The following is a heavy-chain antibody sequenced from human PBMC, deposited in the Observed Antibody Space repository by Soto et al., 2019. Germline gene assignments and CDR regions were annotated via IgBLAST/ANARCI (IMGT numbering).Heavy chain of an antibody. CDR1: GGTFSSYT. D-gene: IGHD3-10*01. V-gene: IGHV1-69*08. CDR2: IIPILGIA. CDR3: ARDGEMAAYY. Sequence: QVQLVQSGAEVKKPGSSVKVSCKASGGTFSSYTISWVRQAPGQGLEWMGRIIPILGIANYAQQFQGRVTITADNSTRTAYMDLSSLRSEDKDVSYCARDGEMAAYYWGQGTMVTVSS. J-gene: IGHJ4*02.